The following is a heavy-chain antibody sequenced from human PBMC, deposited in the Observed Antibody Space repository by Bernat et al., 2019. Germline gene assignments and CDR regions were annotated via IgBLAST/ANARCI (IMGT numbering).Heavy chain of an antibody. CDR3: ARLLYDRSGYYYFDN. V-gene: IGHV4-39*01. CDR1: GGSISTSSYY. CDR2: IYYSGRT. D-gene: IGHD3-22*01. Sequence: QLQLQESGPGLVKPSETLSLTCTVSGGSISTSSYYWGWIRQPPGKGLEWIGSIYYSGRTYDNPSLKSRVTISVDTSKNQLSLKLSFVTAADTAVYYCARLLYDRSGYYYFDNWGQGTLVTVSS. J-gene: IGHJ4*02.